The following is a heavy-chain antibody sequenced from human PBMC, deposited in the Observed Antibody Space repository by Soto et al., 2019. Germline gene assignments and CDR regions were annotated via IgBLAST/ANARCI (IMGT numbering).Heavy chain of an antibody. CDR1: GGTFSRHA. CDR3: ASRYCSGGSGSKTEGYYYYGMDV. V-gene: IGHV1-69*01. D-gene: IGHD2-15*01. CDR2: IIPIFGTA. J-gene: IGHJ6*02. Sequence: QVQLVQSGAEVRKPGSSVKVSCKASGGTFSRHAISWVRQAPGQGLEWMGGIIPIFGTANYAQKFQGRVTITADESTSTADMELSSLRSEDTAVYYCASRYCSGGSGSKTEGYYYYGMDVWGQGTTVTVSS.